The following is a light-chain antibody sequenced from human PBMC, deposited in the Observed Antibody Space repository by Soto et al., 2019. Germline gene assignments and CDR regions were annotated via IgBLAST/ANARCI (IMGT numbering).Light chain of an antibody. V-gene: IGLV1-44*01. CDR2: SNN. Sequence: QSVLTQPPSASGTPGQRVTISCSGSSSNIGSNTVNWYQQLPGPAPKLLIYSNNQRPSGVPDRFSGSKSGTSASLAISGVQSEDEADYYCAAWDDSLNGVVFGGGTKLTVL. J-gene: IGLJ2*01. CDR3: AAWDDSLNGVV. CDR1: SSNIGSNT.